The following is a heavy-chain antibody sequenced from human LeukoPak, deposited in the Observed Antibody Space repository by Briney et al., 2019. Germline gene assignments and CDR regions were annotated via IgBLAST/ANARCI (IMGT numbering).Heavy chain of an antibody. Sequence: PSETLSLTCTVSGYSISSGYYWSWIRQPPGKGLEWIGYIYYSGSTNYNPSLKSRVTISVDTSKNQFSLKLSSVTAADTAVYYCARGKVRGPVAATPPVFDYWGQGTLVTVSS. D-gene: IGHD2-15*01. CDR2: IYYSGST. CDR1: GYSISSGYY. J-gene: IGHJ4*02. V-gene: IGHV4-61*01. CDR3: ARGKVRGPVAATPPVFDY.